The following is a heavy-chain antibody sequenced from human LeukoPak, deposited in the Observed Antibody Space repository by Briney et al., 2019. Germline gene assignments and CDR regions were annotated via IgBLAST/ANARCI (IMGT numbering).Heavy chain of an antibody. CDR3: ARVTEGSGSYNVDPPHFDY. Sequence: GASVKVSCKASGYTFTSYSISWVRQAPGQGLEWMGWISAYNGNTNYAQKLQGRVTMTTDTSTSTAYMELRSLRSDDTAVYYCARVTEGSGSYNVDPPHFDYWGQGTLVTVSS. D-gene: IGHD3-10*01. V-gene: IGHV1-18*01. CDR2: ISAYNGNT. CDR1: GYTFTSYS. J-gene: IGHJ4*02.